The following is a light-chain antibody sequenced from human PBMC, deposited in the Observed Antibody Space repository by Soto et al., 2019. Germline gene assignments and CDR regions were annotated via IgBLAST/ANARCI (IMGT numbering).Light chain of an antibody. CDR3: RQSATSPRT. CDR1: QTVGNNY. Sequence: EIVLTQSLGTLSLSPGERATLSCRASQTVGNNYLDWYQQKPGQAPRLLIYGASSRATVIPDRFSGSGSGTDFTLTISRLEPEDFAVYYCRQSATSPRTFGQGTKVEIK. CDR2: GAS. V-gene: IGKV3-20*01. J-gene: IGKJ1*01.